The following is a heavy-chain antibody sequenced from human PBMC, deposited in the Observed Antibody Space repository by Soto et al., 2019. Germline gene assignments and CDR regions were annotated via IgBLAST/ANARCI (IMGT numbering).Heavy chain of an antibody. CDR3: AGKGYCSSTSCYRPPRGTYYYGMDV. D-gene: IGHD2-2*01. Sequence: SVKVSCKASGGTFSSYAISWVRQAPGQGLEWMGGIIPIFGTANYAQKFQGRVTITADKSTSTAYMALSSLRSEDTAVYYCAGKGYCSSTSCYRPPRGTYYYGMDVWGQGTTVTVSS. CDR1: GGTFSSYA. CDR2: IIPIFGTA. J-gene: IGHJ6*02. V-gene: IGHV1-69*06.